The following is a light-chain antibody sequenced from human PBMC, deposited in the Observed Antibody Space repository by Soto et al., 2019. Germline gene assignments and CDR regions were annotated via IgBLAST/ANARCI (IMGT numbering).Light chain of an antibody. CDR1: QSVSSY. Sequence: EIVLTQSPATLSLSPGERATLSCRASQSVSSYLAWYQQNPGQAPRLLIYDASNRATGIPARFSGSGSGTYFTLTISSLEPEDFAVYYCQQRSNCPITFGQGTRLEIK. J-gene: IGKJ5*01. V-gene: IGKV3-11*01. CDR2: DAS. CDR3: QQRSNCPIT.